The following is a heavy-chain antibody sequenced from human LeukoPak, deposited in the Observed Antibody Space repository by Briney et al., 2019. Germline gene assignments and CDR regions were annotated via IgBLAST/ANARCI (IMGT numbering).Heavy chain of an antibody. D-gene: IGHD4-17*01. CDR3: ARHVGDFGDYGYFQK. CDR1: EYSFISYW. CDR2: IYPADSDT. J-gene: IGHJ1*01. Sequence: GESLKISCKGSEYSFISYWIGWVRQKPGKGLEWMGIIYPADSDTRYSPSFQGQVTISADKSISTAYLQWSSLKASDTAMYYCARHVGDFGDYGYFQKWGQGTLVTVSS. V-gene: IGHV5-51*01.